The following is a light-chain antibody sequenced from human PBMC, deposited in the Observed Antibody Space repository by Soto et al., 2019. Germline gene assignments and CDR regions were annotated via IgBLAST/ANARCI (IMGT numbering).Light chain of an antibody. V-gene: IGKV1-9*01. J-gene: IGKJ4*01. CDR2: AAS. Sequence: DIQLTQSPSFLSASVGDRVTITCRASQGISSYLAWYQQKPGKAPKLLIYAASTLQRGAPSRFSGGGSGTEFTLTISRLQPEDFTSYFCQQLISYPVTFGGGTKVEIK. CDR1: QGISSY. CDR3: QQLISYPVT.